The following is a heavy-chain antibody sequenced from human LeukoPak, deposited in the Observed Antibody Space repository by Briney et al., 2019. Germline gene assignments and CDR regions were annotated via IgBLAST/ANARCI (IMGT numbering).Heavy chain of an antibody. J-gene: IGHJ4*02. V-gene: IGHV3-7*01. Sequence: PGGSLRLSCAASGFTFSDFYISWIRESPGKGLEWVASINQDGTGKYYVASVKGRFTISRDNAKNSLYLLMNSLRPEDTAVYYCARDRSRSGDDYELDYWGQGTLVTVSS. CDR3: ARDRSRSGDDYELDY. D-gene: IGHD5-12*01. CDR1: GFTFSDFY. CDR2: INQDGTGK.